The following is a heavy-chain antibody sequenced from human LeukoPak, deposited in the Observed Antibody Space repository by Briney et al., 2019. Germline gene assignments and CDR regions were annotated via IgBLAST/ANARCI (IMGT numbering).Heavy chain of an antibody. CDR2: IRSKAYGGTT. D-gene: IGHD3-3*01. Sequence: PGGSLRLSCTASGFTFGDYAMSWVRQAPGKGLEWVGFIRSKAYGGTTEYAASVKGRLTISRDDSKSIAYLQMNSLKTEDTAVYYCTRGAGVIWGQGTMVTVSS. V-gene: IGHV3-49*04. J-gene: IGHJ3*02. CDR3: TRGAGVI. CDR1: GFTFGDYA.